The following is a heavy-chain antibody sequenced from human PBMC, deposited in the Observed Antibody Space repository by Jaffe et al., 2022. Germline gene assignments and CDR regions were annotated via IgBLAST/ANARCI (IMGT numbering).Heavy chain of an antibody. J-gene: IGHJ5*02. CDR1: GFTFSSYA. CDR2: ISGSGGST. D-gene: IGHD3-3*01. Sequence: EVQLLESGGGLVQPGGSLRLSCAASGFTFSSYAMSWVRQAPGKGLEWVSAISGSGGSTYYADSVKGRFTISRDNSKNTLYLQMNSLRAEDTAVYYCAKDKMGYGAIFGLRNWFDPWGQGTLVTVSS. CDR3: AKDKMGYGAIFGLRNWFDP. V-gene: IGHV3-23*01.